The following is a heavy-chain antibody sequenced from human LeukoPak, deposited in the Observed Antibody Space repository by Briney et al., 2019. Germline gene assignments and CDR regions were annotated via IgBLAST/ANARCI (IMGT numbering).Heavy chain of an antibody. CDR1: GGSISSSSYY. Sequence: PSETLSLTCTVSGGSISSSSYYWGWIRPPPGKGMEWIGSIYYSGSTYYNPSLKSRLTISVDTSKNQFSLKLSSVTAADTAVYYCATHYSSSWFDYWGQGTLVTVSS. CDR2: IYYSGST. J-gene: IGHJ4*02. V-gene: IGHV4-39*01. CDR3: ATHYSSSWFDY. D-gene: IGHD6-13*01.